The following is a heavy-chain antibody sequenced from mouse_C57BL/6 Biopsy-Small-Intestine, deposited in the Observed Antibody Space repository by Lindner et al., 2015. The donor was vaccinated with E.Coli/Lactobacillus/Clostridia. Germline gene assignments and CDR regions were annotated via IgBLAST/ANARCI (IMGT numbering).Heavy chain of an antibody. CDR1: GYAFSSYW. CDR3: TRGYYGSSYGAMDY. CDR2: IYPGDGDT. Sequence: VQLQESGAELVKPGASVKISCKISGYAFSSYWMNWVKQRPGKGLEWIGQIYPGDGDTNYNGEFKGKATLTADKSSGTAYMQVSSLTSEDSAVYFCTRGYYGSSYGAMDYWGQGTSVTVSS. V-gene: IGHV1-80*01. J-gene: IGHJ4*01. D-gene: IGHD1-1*01.